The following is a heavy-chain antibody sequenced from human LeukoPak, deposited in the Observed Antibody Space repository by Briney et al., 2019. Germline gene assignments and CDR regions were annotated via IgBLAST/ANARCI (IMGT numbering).Heavy chain of an antibody. Sequence: GGSLRLSCAASGFTFSTYGMNWVRRAPGKGLEWVSGVSPSGDITYYADSVKGRFTISRDNSKNTVYLQMNNVRAEDTAVYYCAKDGAWLRFDDWGQGTLVTVSS. V-gene: IGHV3-23*01. J-gene: IGHJ4*02. D-gene: IGHD5-12*01. CDR1: GFTFSTYG. CDR3: AKDGAWLRFDD. CDR2: VSPSGDIT.